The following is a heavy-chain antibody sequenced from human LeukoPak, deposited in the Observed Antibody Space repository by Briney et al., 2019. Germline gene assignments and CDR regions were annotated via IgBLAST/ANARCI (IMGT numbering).Heavy chain of an antibody. Sequence: GGSLRLSCAASGFTVSSNYMSWVRQAPGKGLEWVSVIFSGGSTYYADSVKGRFTISRDNSKNTLYLQMNSLRAEDTAVYYCARDLRFVVGLDYWGQGTLVTVSS. CDR2: IFSGGST. CDR1: GFTVSSNY. D-gene: IGHD2-2*01. CDR3: ARDLRFVVGLDY. V-gene: IGHV3-66*01. J-gene: IGHJ4*02.